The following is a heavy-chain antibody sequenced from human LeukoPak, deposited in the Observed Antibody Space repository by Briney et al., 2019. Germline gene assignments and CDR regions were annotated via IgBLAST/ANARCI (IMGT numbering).Heavy chain of an antibody. J-gene: IGHJ4*02. V-gene: IGHV3-23*01. D-gene: IGHD3-10*01. CDR1: GFIFSTYA. Sequence: PGGSLRLSCAASGFIFSTYAMTWLRQAPGKGLEWVSALSASGFNTYYADSVKGRFTISRDNFKNMLYLQMNSLRAEDTAVYYCAHGSGSFPYWGQGTLVTVSS. CDR2: LSASGFNT. CDR3: AHGSGSFPY.